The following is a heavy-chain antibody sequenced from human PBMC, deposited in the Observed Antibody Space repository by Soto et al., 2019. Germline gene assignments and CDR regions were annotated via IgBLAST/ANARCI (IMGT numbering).Heavy chain of an antibody. V-gene: IGHV3-23*01. J-gene: IGHJ4*02. CDR2: ISGSGGST. CDR1: GFTFSSYA. Sequence: GGSLRLSCAASGFTFSSYAMSWVHQAPGKGLEWVSAISGSGGSTYYADSVKGRFTISRDNSKNTLYLQMNSLRAEDTAVYYCAKDQLELEYYFDYWGQGTLVTVSS. D-gene: IGHD1-7*01. CDR3: AKDQLELEYYFDY.